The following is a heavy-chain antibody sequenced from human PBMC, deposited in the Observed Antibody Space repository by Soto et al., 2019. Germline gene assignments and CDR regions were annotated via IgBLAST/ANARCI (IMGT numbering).Heavy chain of an antibody. CDR3: AKGPRGGIDV. D-gene: IGHD3-10*01. V-gene: IGHV3-23*01. Sequence: ELQLLESGGGLVQPGGSLRLSCAASGFSFSSYGMMWVRQAPGKGLEWVSAISGSGGSTYYADSVKGRFTISRDNSRNTLYLQMNSLRAEATAVYYCAKGPRGGIDVWGQGTTVTVSS. J-gene: IGHJ6*02. CDR2: ISGSGGST. CDR1: GFSFSSYG.